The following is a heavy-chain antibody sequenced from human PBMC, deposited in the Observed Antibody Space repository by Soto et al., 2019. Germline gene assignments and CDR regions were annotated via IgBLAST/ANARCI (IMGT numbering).Heavy chain of an antibody. CDR3: ARANVDTAMELDY. D-gene: IGHD5-18*01. J-gene: IGHJ4*02. CDR1: SGSISSSNW. Sequence: SETLSLTCAVSSGSISSSNWWSWVRQPPGKGLEWIGEIYHSGSTNYNPSLKSRVTISVDTSKNQFSLKLSSVTAADTAVYYCARANVDTAMELDYWGQGTLVTVSS. V-gene: IGHV4-4*02. CDR2: IYHSGST.